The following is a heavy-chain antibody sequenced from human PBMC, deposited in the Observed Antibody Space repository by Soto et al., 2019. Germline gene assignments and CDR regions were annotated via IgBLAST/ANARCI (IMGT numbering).Heavy chain of an antibody. J-gene: IGHJ6*02. CDR2: ILNDGSNR. CDR1: GFTFSNYG. V-gene: IGHV3-33*01. CDR3: ARDDEYSGNGMDV. D-gene: IGHD3-10*01. Sequence: HVQLVESGGGVVQPGRSLRLSCAASGFTFSNYGMHWVRQAPGKGLEWVAVILNDGSNRYHADSVKDRFTISRDNSKNTLYLQMNSLRAEDTAVYYCARDDEYSGNGMDVWGQGTTVTVS.